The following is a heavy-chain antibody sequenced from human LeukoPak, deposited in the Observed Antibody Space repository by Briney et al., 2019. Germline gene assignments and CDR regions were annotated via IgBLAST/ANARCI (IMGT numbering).Heavy chain of an antibody. J-gene: IGHJ4*02. CDR3: AKDLRGSSWALFDY. V-gene: IGHV3-23*01. CDR2: ISGSGGST. CDR1: GFTFSSYA. D-gene: IGHD6-13*01. Sequence: PGGSLRLSCAASGFTFSSYAMSWVRQAPGKGLEWVSAISGSGGSTYYADSEKGRLTISRDNSKNTLYLQMNSLRAEDTAVYYCAKDLRGSSWALFDYWGQGTLVTVSS.